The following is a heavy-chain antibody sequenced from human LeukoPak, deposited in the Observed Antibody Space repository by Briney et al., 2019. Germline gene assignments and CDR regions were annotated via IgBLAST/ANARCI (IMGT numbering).Heavy chain of an antibody. CDR3: ARAVRWDGDLDY. D-gene: IGHD4-17*01. Sequence: GGSLRLSCAASDFTLSTYFMHWVRQAPGKGLVWVSRINLDGSNTISADSVEGRFTTSRDNAKNTLYLHMNSLKVEDTAVYYCARAVRWDGDLDYRGQGTLVTVSS. V-gene: IGHV3-74*01. J-gene: IGHJ4*02. CDR2: INLDGSNT. CDR1: DFTLSTYF.